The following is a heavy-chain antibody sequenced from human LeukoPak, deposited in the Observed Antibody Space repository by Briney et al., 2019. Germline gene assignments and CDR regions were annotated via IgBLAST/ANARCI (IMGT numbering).Heavy chain of an antibody. CDR2: ICANDCNT. J-gene: IGHJ4*02. CDR1: GLTFRNYA. CDR3: AKGSGSSCYSPCDY. V-gene: IGHV3-23*01. Sequence: GGSLRLSCAAYGLTFRNYAMSWVRRAPGKGLEWVSVICANDCNTYYADPVKGRFTISRDNSKNTLYLHLDSLRAEDTAVYYCAKGSGSSCYSPCDYWGQGILVTVSS. D-gene: IGHD2-15*01.